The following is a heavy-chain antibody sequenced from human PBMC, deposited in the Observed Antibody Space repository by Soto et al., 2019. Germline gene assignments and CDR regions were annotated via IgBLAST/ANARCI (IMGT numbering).Heavy chain of an antibody. CDR1: GYTFTSYY. CDR3: ARELDLAIVVVPAAIGPRSVVSGMDV. Sequence: ASVKVSCKASGYTFTSYYMHWVRQAPGQGLEWMGIINPSGGSTSYAQKFQGRVTMTRDTSTSTVYMELSSLRSEDTAVYCCARELDLAIVVVPAAIGPRSVVSGMDVWGQGTTVTVSS. V-gene: IGHV1-46*01. D-gene: IGHD2-2*02. J-gene: IGHJ6*02. CDR2: INPSGGST.